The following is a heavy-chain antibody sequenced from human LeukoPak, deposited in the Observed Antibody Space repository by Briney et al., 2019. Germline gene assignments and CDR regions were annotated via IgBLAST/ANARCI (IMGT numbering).Heavy chain of an antibody. CDR2: INPNSGGT. Sequence: ASVKVSCKASGYTFTGYYMHWVRQAPGQGLEWMGWINPNSGGTNYAQKFQGRVTMTRDTSISTAYMELSRLRSDDTAVYYCARDRGRSGYSYGYGYWGQGTLVTVSS. V-gene: IGHV1-2*02. CDR1: GYTFTGYY. J-gene: IGHJ4*02. CDR3: ARDRGRSGYSYGYGY. D-gene: IGHD5-18*01.